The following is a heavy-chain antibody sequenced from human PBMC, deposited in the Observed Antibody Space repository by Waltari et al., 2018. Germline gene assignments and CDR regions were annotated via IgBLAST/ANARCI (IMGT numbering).Heavy chain of an antibody. J-gene: IGHJ4*02. CDR3: VRDHWGPDY. CDR2: IHKDGSEK. Sequence: EVHLVESGGGLVQPGGSLRLSGAASGLTFTDYWMSWGHQAAGKGRECVANIHKDGSEKNYVDYVKGRFTISRDNAKDSVYVQMNSLRADDTAMYYCVRDHWGPDYWGQGTLVTVSS. D-gene: IGHD7-27*01. V-gene: IGHV3-7*01. CDR1: GLTFTDYW.